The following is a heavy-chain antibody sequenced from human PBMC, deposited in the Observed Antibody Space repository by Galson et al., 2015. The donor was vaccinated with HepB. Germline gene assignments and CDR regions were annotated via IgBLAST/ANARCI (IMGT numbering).Heavy chain of an antibody. Sequence: SLRLSCAASGFTFSSYSMNWVRQAPGKGLEWVSSISSSSSYIYSADSVKGRFTISRDNSKNTLYLQINSLRAEDTAVYYCTKGWVSSGCLQHWGQGTLVTVSS. V-gene: IGHV3-21*04. CDR3: TKGWVSSGCLQH. CDR1: GFTFSSYS. D-gene: IGHD6-25*01. J-gene: IGHJ1*01. CDR2: ISSSSSYI.